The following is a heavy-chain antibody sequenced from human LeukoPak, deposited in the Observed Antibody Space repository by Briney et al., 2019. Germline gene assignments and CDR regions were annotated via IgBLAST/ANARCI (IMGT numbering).Heavy chain of an antibody. CDR2: IYYSGST. CDR3: ARVIDAREFGSQWGLRCFDL. Sequence: SETLSLTCTVSGGSISSYYWSWIREPPGKGLEWIGYIYYSGSTNYNPSLKSRVTISVDTSKNQFSLKLSSVTAADTAVYYCARVIDAREFGSQWGLRCFDLWGRGTLITVSS. D-gene: IGHD3-3*01. J-gene: IGHJ2*01. V-gene: IGHV4-59*01. CDR1: GGSISSYY.